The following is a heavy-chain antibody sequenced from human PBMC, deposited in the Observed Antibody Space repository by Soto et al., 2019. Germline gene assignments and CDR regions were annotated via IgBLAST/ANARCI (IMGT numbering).Heavy chain of an antibody. CDR1: GGSIRSSSSY. Sequence: SETLSLTSTVTGGSIRSSSSYWGWIRQPPGKGLEWIGSIYYSGSTYYNPSLKSRVTISVDTSKNQFSLKLSSVTAADTAVYYCARRLYYDSSGFEGGGMDVWGQGTTVS. J-gene: IGHJ6*01. CDR2: IYYSGST. D-gene: IGHD3-22*01. V-gene: IGHV4-39*01. CDR3: ARRLYYDSSGFEGGGMDV.